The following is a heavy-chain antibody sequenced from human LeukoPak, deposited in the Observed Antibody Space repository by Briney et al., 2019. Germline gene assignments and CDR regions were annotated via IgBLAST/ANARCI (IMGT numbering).Heavy chain of an antibody. CDR1: GGTFSSYT. V-gene: IGHV1-69*02. Sequence: SVKVSCKASGGTFSSYTISWVRQAPGQGLEWMGRIIPILGIANYAQKFQGRVTITADKSTSTAYMELSSLRSKDTAVYYCARWDMNPSGPWFDPWGQGTLVTVSS. D-gene: IGHD1-26*01. CDR2: IIPILGIA. J-gene: IGHJ5*02. CDR3: ARWDMNPSGPWFDP.